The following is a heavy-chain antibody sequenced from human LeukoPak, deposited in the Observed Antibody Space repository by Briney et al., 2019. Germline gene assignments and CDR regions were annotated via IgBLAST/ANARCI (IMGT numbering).Heavy chain of an antibody. CDR3: ARDAPSGFFY. V-gene: IGHV3-21*01. CDR1: GFTFGSYS. J-gene: IGHJ4*02. CDR2: ISSSSSYI. Sequence: GGSLRLSCAASGFTFGSYSMNWVRQAPGKGLEWVSSISSSSSYIYYADSVKGRFTISRDNTKNSLYLQMNSLRAEDTAVYYCARDAPSGFFYWGQGTLVTVSS. D-gene: IGHD6-19*01.